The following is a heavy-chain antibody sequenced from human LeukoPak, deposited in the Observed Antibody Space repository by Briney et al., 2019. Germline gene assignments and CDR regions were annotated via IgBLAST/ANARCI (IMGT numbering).Heavy chain of an antibody. D-gene: IGHD2-2*01. CDR2: ISYDGIDT. CDR1: GFTFSNYA. J-gene: IGHJ4*02. Sequence: PGGSLRLSCAASGFTFSNYAMHWVRQAPGKGLEWVSVISYDGIDTSYADSVKGRFTISRDGSKNTLYLQMNSLRTEDTAVYYCDCSSTSCYAAGDYWGQGTLVTVSS. CDR3: DCSSTSCYAAGDY. V-gene: IGHV3-30*04.